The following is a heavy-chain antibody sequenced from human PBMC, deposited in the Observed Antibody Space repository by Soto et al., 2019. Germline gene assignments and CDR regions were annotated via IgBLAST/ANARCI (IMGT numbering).Heavy chain of an antibody. Sequence: QVQLQESGPGLVKPSQTLSLTCIVSGASISSGAFYGGWIRQHPGKGPEWSGYISYSGSAYYNPSLQSRVSISIDPAKNQFSLNMISVTAADTAVYYCARDRDGYNVFEYWGQGTLVTVSS. V-gene: IGHV4-31*03. CDR1: GASISSGAFY. D-gene: IGHD5-12*01. CDR3: ARDRDGYNVFEY. J-gene: IGHJ4*02. CDR2: ISYSGSA.